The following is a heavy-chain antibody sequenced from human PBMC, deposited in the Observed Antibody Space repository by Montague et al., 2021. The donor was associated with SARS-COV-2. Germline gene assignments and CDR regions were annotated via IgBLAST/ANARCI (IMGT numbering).Heavy chain of an antibody. CDR2: IDWDDDK. Sequence: PALAKPTQTLTLTCTFSGFSLSTSGMCVSWIRQPPGKALEWLARIDWDDDKYYSTSLKTRLTISKDTSKNQVVLTMTNMDPVDTATYYCAREYSSGVYFDYWGQGTLVTASS. J-gene: IGHJ4*02. V-gene: IGHV2-70*11. CDR1: GFSLSTSGMC. CDR3: AREYSSGVYFDY. D-gene: IGHD6-19*01.